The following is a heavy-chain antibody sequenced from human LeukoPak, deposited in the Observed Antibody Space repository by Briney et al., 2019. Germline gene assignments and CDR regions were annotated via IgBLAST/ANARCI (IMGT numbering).Heavy chain of an antibody. CDR1: GFTVSSNY. J-gene: IGHJ5*02. CDR2: ISSGGDSP. D-gene: IGHD5-12*01. CDR3: AKDLQQWLCWFDP. V-gene: IGHV3-23*01. Sequence: PWGSLRLSCAASGFTVSSNYMSWVRQAPGRGLEWVSTISSGGDSPYYADSVKGRFTISRDNSKNTLYLQMNSLRADDTAVYYCAKDLQQWLCWFDPWGQGTLVTVSS.